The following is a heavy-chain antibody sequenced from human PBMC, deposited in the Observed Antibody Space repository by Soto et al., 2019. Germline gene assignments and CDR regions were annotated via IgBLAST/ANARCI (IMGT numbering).Heavy chain of an antibody. CDR1: GFTFSAYA. CDR2: VSSDGQST. D-gene: IGHD3-10*01. J-gene: IGHJ4*02. Sequence: EVPVVESGGALVQPGGSLRLSCAASGFTFSAYAMHWVRQAPGKGLEYISTVSSDGQSTYYANSVKGRFTISRDNSKNTLYLQMGSLRAEDTAMYYCARDLLGSGSYWGQGTLVTVSS. V-gene: IGHV3-64*01. CDR3: ARDLLGSGSY.